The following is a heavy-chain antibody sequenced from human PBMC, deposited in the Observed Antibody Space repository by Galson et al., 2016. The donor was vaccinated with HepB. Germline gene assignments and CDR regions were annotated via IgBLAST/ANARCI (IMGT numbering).Heavy chain of an antibody. V-gene: IGHV5-51*01. Sequence: QSGAEVKKPGESLKISCKGSGYTFTNYWIGWVRQMPGKGLEWMGVIFPSDSETRYSPSIQGQVTISADKSVSTAYLQWSSLKVSDTAMYYCARPPLVGAADPFDFRGQGTLVTVSS. D-gene: IGHD2-15*01. CDR3: ARPPLVGAADPFDF. CDR1: GYTFTNYW. J-gene: IGHJ4*02. CDR2: IFPSDSET.